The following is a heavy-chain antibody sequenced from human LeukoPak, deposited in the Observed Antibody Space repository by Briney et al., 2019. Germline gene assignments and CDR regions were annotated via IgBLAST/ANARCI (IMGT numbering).Heavy chain of an antibody. CDR2: IRSKANSYAS. V-gene: IGHV3-73*01. D-gene: IGHD3-3*01. CDR1: GFTFSGSA. J-gene: IGHJ4*02. Sequence: GGSLRLSCAASGFTFSGSAMHWVRQASGKGLEWVGRIRSKANSYASADAASVKGRFTISRADSKNTAYLQMNSLKTEDTPVYCCSSYDCWKSFDYWGQGTLVTVSS. CDR3: SSYDCWKSFDY.